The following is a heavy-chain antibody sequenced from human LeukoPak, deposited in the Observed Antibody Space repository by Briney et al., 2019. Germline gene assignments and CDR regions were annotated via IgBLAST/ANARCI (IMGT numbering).Heavy chain of an antibody. D-gene: IGHD5-18*01. CDR1: GGTFSSYA. V-gene: IGHV1-69*13. CDR2: IIPIFGTA. J-gene: IGHJ4*02. CDR3: ASPEGGYSYGYPLDY. Sequence: GASVKVSCKASGGTFSSYAISWVRQAPGQGLEWMGGIIPIFGTANYAQKFQGRVTITADESTSTAYMEPSSLRSEDTAVYYCASPEGGYSYGYPLDYWGQGTLVTVSS.